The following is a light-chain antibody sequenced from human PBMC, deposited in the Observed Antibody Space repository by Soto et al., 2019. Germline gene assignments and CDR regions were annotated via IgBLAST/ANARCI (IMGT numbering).Light chain of an antibody. J-gene: IGKJ3*01. Sequence: EIVLTQSPGTLSLSPGERATLSCRASQTVTSNYLAWYQQRPGQPPRLLIYAASSRATGIPDRFSGSGSGTDFTLTISRLEPEDFAVYFCQQYAASPSTFGPGTKVDIK. V-gene: IGKV3-20*01. CDR2: AAS. CDR1: QTVTSNY. CDR3: QQYAASPST.